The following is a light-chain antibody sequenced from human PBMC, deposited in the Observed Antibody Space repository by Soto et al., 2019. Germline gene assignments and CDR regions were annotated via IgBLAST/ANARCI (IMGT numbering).Light chain of an antibody. CDR2: GAS. J-gene: IGKJ3*01. V-gene: IGKV3-15*01. Sequence: EIVMTQSPATLSVSPGERATLSCRASQSVSGNLAWYQQKPGQAPRLLIYGASTRATGIPARFSGSGSGTEFTLTISSLQSEDFAVYYGQQYNNSPPFTFGPGTKVDIK. CDR1: QSVSGN. CDR3: QQYNNSPPFT.